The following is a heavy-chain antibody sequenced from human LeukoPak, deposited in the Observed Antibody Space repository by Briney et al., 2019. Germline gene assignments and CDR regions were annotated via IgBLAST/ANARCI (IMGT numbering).Heavy chain of an antibody. D-gene: IGHD3-22*01. CDR2: IYYTGST. Sequence: SETLSLTCTVSGGSIRSSYWSWLRQPPGKGLEWIGYIYYTGSTNSNPSLKSRVTVSVDTSMNQFSLKLSSMTAADTAVYYCARLDRSGYEMGGTWFDPWGQGTLVTVSS. V-gene: IGHV4-59*08. CDR1: GGSIRSSY. CDR3: ARLDRSGYEMGGTWFDP. J-gene: IGHJ5*02.